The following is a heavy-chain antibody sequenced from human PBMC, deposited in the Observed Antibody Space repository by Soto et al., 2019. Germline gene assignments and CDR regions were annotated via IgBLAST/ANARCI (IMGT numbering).Heavy chain of an antibody. Sequence: VGSLRLSCAASGLTFSGHWMTWVRQTPGEGLQWVAAIKPDGSETFYVDPVKGRFTISRDNARNSLFLQMDSLRAEDTAVYYCTSRPSGMTYHAVFDFWGQGTLVTVSS. CDR1: GLTFSGHW. D-gene: IGHD2-21*02. J-gene: IGHJ4*02. CDR2: IKPDGSET. V-gene: IGHV3-7*03. CDR3: TSRPSGMTYHAVFDF.